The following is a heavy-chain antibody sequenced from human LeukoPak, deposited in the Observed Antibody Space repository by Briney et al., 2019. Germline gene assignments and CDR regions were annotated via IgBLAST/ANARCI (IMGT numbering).Heavy chain of an antibody. CDR3: ARRSVAGTWEYFQH. Sequence: GASVNVSCKASGGTFSSYAISWVRQAPGQGLEWMGGIIPIFGTANYAQKFQGRVTITADESTSTAYMELSSLRSEDTAVYYCARRSVAGTWEYFQHWGQGTLVTVSS. CDR2: IIPIFGTA. D-gene: IGHD6-19*01. V-gene: IGHV1-69*13. J-gene: IGHJ1*01. CDR1: GGTFSSYA.